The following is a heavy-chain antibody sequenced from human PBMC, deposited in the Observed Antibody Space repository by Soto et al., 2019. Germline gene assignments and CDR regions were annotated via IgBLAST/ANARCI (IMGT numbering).Heavy chain of an antibody. V-gene: IGHV1-18*01. D-gene: IGHD3-10*01. CDR1: GYTFTNYD. J-gene: IGHJ6*02. Sequence: QVHLVQSGAEVKKPGASVKVSCKASGYTFTNYDINWVRQAPGQGLEWMGWISTYTGNTNYAQKLQGRVTMTTDTXTXTXFMELRSLRSDHTAVYYCARGYYYGSGRPTPGGIDVWGQGTTVTVSS. CDR3: ARGYYYGSGRPTPGGIDV. CDR2: ISTYTGNT.